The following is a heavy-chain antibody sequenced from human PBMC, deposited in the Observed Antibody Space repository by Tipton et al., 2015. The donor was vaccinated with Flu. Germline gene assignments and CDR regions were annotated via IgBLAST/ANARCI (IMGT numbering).Heavy chain of an antibody. J-gene: IGHJ5*02. D-gene: IGHD2-15*01. CDR3: AREGYCSGGSCYHNWFDP. CDR1: GGSISSGGYY. Sequence: TLSLTCTVSGGSISSGGYYWSWIRQHPGKGLEWIGYIYYSGSTYYNPSLKSRVTISVDTSKNQFSLKLSSVTAADTAVYYCAREGYCSGGSCYHNWFDPWGQGTLVTVSS. CDR2: IYYSGST. V-gene: IGHV4-31*03.